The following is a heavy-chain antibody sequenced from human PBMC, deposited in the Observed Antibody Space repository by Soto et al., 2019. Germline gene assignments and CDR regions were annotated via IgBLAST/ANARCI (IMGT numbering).Heavy chain of an antibody. V-gene: IGHV1-69*01. J-gene: IGHJ6*02. D-gene: IGHD6-13*01. CDR2: IIPIFGTA. CDR1: GGTFSSYA. Sequence: QVQLVQSGAEVKKPGSSVKVSCKASGGTFSSYAISWVRQAPGQGLEWMGGIIPIFGTANYAQKFQGRVTITADESTSTAYMELSSLRSEDTAVYYCARDSTAAAGGSGYYYGMDVWGQGTTVTVSS. CDR3: ARDSTAAAGGSGYYYGMDV.